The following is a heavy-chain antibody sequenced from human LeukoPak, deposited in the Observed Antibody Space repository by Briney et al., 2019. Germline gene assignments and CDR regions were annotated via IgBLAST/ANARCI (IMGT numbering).Heavy chain of an antibody. V-gene: IGHV4-34*01. CDR1: GGSFSGYY. J-gene: IGHJ4*02. Sequence: PSETLSLTCAVYGGSFSGYYWSWIRQPPGKGPEWIGEINHSGSTNYNPSLKSRVTISVDTSKNQFSLKLSSVTAADTAVYYCARLANWDFMVRGVIITYVYFDYWGQGTLVTVSS. CDR2: INHSGST. CDR3: ARLANWDFMVRGVIITYVYFDY. D-gene: IGHD3-10*01.